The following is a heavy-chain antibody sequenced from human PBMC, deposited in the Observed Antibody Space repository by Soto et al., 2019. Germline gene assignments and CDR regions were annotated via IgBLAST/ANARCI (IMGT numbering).Heavy chain of an antibody. CDR3: ARRPHLADNVELAY. D-gene: IGHD6-19*01. CDR1: GYTFTNYG. CDR2: ISAYSGHT. Sequence: QVQLVQSGAEVKKPGASVTVSCKASGYTFTNYGINWVRQAPGQGLEWMGWISAYSGHTNYAQKLQDRVTMTTETATSTAYMELRSLRSDDTAVYYCARRPHLADNVELAYWGQGTLVTVSS. J-gene: IGHJ4*02. V-gene: IGHV1-18*01.